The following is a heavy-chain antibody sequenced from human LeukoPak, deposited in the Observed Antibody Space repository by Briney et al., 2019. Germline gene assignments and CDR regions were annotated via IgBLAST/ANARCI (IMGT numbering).Heavy chain of an antibody. D-gene: IGHD3-22*01. Sequence: PGGSLRLSCAASGFTFSSYEMNWVRQAPGKGLEGVSYISSSGSTIYYADSVKGRFTISRDNAKNSLYLQMNSLRAEDTAVYYCARDGIFPYDSSGYYTFDYWGQGTLVTVSS. V-gene: IGHV3-48*03. CDR1: GFTFSSYE. CDR2: ISSSGSTI. J-gene: IGHJ4*02. CDR3: ARDGIFPYDSSGYYTFDY.